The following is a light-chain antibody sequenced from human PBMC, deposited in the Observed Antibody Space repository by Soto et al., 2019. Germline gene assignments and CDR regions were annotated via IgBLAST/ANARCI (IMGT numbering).Light chain of an antibody. CDR1: QSVSSSS. Sequence: EIVLTQSPGTLSLSPGETATLSFRASQSVSSSSVAWYQQKPGLAPSLLIYDGFRWATGIPDRFSGSGSGTDFTLTISSLEPEDFAVYYCQQYGNSPITFGRGTRLEI. CDR2: DGF. CDR3: QQYGNSPIT. J-gene: IGKJ5*01. V-gene: IGKV3D-20*01.